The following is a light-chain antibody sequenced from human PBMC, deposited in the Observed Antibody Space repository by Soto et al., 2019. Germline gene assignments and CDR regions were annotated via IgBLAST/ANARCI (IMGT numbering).Light chain of an antibody. V-gene: IGLV1-40*01. CDR1: SSNIGAGYD. CDR2: GNS. Sequence: QSVLTQPPSVSGAPGQRVTISCTGSSSNIGAGYDVHWYQQLPGTAPKLLIYGNSNRPSGVPDRFSGSKSGTSASLAITGLQAEDEADYYCQSYDSRLSGSVYFFGTGTKLTVL. J-gene: IGLJ1*01. CDR3: QSYDSRLSGSVYF.